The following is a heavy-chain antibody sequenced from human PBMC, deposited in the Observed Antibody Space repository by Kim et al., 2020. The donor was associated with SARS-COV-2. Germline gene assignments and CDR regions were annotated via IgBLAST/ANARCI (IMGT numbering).Heavy chain of an antibody. CDR3: AGGCSSTSCSGDRRYYYGMDV. CDR2: IWYDGSNK. CDR1: GFTFSSYG. J-gene: IGHJ6*02. D-gene: IGHD2-2*01. V-gene: IGHV3-33*01. Sequence: GGSLRLSCAASGFTFSSYGMHWVRQAPGKGLEWVAVIWYDGSNKYYADSVKGRFTISRDNSKNTLYLQMNSLRAEDTAVYYCAGGCSSTSCSGDRRYYYGMDVWGQGTTVTVSS.